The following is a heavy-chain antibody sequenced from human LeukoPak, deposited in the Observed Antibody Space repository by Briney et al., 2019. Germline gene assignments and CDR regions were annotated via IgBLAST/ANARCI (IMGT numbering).Heavy chain of an antibody. CDR3: ARSRTVSGYDYVY. CDR2: ISYDGSDK. CDR1: GFTFSSYA. J-gene: IGHJ4*02. D-gene: IGHD5-12*01. Sequence: PGRSLRLSCAASGFTFSSYAMHWVRQAPGKGLEWVALISYDGSDKYYADSVKGRFTISRDNSKNTLYLQMNSLRTEDTAVYYCARSRTVSGYDYVYWGQGTLVTVSS. V-gene: IGHV3-30-3*01.